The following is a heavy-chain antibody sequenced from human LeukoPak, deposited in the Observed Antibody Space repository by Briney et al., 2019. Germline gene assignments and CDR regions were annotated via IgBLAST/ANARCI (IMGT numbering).Heavy chain of an antibody. CDR3: ARGLVGVPAAIEVTAQAFDY. CDR2: INPNSGGT. CDR1: GYTFTGYY. J-gene: IGHJ4*02. Sequence: GASVKVSCKASGYTFTGYYMHWVRQAPGQGLEGMGRINPNSGGTNYAQQFQGRFTMTRDTSISTAYMELSRLRSDDTAVYYCARGLVGVPAAIEVTAQAFDYWGQGTLVTVSS. V-gene: IGHV1-2*06. D-gene: IGHD2-2*02.